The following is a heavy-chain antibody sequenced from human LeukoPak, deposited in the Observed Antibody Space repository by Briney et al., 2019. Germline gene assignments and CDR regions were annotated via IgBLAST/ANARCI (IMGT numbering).Heavy chain of an antibody. J-gene: IGHJ4*02. CDR1: GFTFSSYW. D-gene: IGHD3-9*01. CDR3: AKDRSWNDILTGYYIYDFDY. CDR2: IKQDGSEK. V-gene: IGHV3-7*03. Sequence: GGSLRLSCAASGFTFSSYWMSWVRQAPGKGLEWVANIKQDGSEKYYVDSVKGRFTISRDNAKNSLYLQMNSLRAEDTAVYYCAKDRSWNDILTGYYIYDFDYWGQGTPVTVSS.